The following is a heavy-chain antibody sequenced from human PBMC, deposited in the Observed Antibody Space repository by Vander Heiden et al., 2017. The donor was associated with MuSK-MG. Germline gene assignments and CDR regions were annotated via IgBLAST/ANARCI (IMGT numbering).Heavy chain of an antibody. J-gene: IGHJ6*03. V-gene: IGHV3-7*03. Sequence: EVQLVESGGGLVQPGGSLRLSCAASGFTFSSYWMSWVRQAPGKGLEWVANIKQDGSEKYYVDSVKGRFTISRDNAKNSLYLQMNSLRAEDTAVYYCARVGGYSGYDRGENYYYYYYMDVWGKGTTVTVSS. CDR3: ARVGGYSGYDRGENYYYYYYMDV. CDR1: GFTFSSYW. D-gene: IGHD5-12*01. CDR2: IKQDGSEK.